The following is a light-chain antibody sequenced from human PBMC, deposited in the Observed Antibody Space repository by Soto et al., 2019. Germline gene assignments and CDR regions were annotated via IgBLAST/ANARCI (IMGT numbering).Light chain of an antibody. V-gene: IGKV3-20*01. CDR2: GAY. CDR1: QSVSSSY. Sequence: EIVLTQSPGTLSLSPGERATLSCRASQSVSSSYLAWYQQKPGQAPRLLIYGAYSRATGIPDRCSGSGSATDVSLTISRREAADFSVYYCQQHRSSPPRTFGQGTKVEIK. CDR3: QQHRSSPPRT. J-gene: IGKJ1*01.